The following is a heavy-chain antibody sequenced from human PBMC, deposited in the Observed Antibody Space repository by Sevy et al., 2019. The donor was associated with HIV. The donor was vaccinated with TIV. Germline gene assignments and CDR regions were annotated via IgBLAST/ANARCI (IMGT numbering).Heavy chain of an antibody. CDR2: INHSGST. V-gene: IGHV4-34*01. CDR1: GGSFSGYY. D-gene: IGHD2-2*01. Sequence: SETLSLTCVVHGGSFSGYYWNWIRQPPGKGLEWIGEINHSGSTNYNPSLKSRVTISVDTSKKQFYLKLSSVTAADTAVYYCARAPPIVVVPGAPSWFDPWGQGTLVTVSS. J-gene: IGHJ5*02. CDR3: ARAPPIVVVPGAPSWFDP.